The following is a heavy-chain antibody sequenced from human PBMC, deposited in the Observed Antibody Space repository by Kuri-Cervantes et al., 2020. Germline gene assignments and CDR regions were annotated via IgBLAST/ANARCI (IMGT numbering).Heavy chain of an antibody. V-gene: IGHV3-7*01. J-gene: IGHJ4*02. D-gene: IGHD1-26*01. CDR3: ARDGDPSVGATDFDY. Sequence: GGSLRLSCAASGFTFSSYWMSWIRQAPGKGLEWVANIKHDGSEKYYVDSEKGRSTDARDNSKNTLYLQMNSLRAEDAAVYYCARDGDPSVGATDFDYWGQGTLVTVSS. CDR1: GFTFSSYW. CDR2: IKHDGSEK.